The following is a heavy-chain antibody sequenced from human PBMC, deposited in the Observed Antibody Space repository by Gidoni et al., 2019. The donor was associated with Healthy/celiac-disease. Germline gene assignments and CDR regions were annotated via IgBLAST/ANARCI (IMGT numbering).Heavy chain of an antibody. CDR3: ARGGGHCSGGSCYSAFDI. CDR2: IFTSGST. CDR1: GGSISSGSYH. V-gene: IGHV4-61*02. D-gene: IGHD2-15*01. Sequence: QVQLQESGPGLVKPSLPLSLTCTLPGGSISSGSYHWSWIRQPAGKGLEWIVRIFTSGSTNYNPSLKSRVTISVDTSKNQFSLKLSSVNAADTAVYYCARGGGHCSGGSCYSAFDIWGQGTMVTVSS. J-gene: IGHJ3*02.